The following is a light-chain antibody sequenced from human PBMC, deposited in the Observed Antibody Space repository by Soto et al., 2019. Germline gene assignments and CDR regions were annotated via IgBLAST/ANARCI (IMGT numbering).Light chain of an antibody. Sequence: DIQMTQSPSSLCASLGDIVSITCRASQSISSYLNWYQQKPGKAPKLLIYAASSLQSGVPSRFSGSGSGTDFTLTISSLQPEDFATYYCQQSYSTPRGTFGQGTKVDIK. CDR1: QSISSY. V-gene: IGKV1-39*01. J-gene: IGKJ1*01. CDR2: AAS. CDR3: QQSYSTPRGT.